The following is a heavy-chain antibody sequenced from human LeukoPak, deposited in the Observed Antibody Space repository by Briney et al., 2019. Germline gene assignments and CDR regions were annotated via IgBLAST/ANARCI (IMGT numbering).Heavy chain of an antibody. J-gene: IGHJ4*02. CDR1: GGAFSGYY. CDR3: ARVSGSGWVDY. Sequence: SETLSLTCAVYGGAFSGYYWSWIRHPPGKGLEWIGEINHIGSTNYNPPLKSRVTISVDTSKNQFSLKLSSVTAADTAVYYCARVSGSGWVDYWGQGTLVTVSS. D-gene: IGHD6-19*01. CDR2: INHIGST. V-gene: IGHV4-34*01.